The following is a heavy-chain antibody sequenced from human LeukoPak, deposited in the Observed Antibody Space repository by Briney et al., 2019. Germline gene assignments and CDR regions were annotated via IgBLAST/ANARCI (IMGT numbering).Heavy chain of an antibody. CDR1: GYSISSGYY. CDR2: IYHSGST. CDR3: ARAIAAAGTGDY. V-gene: IGHV4-38-2*01. J-gene: IGHJ4*02. D-gene: IGHD6-13*01. Sequence: SETLSLTCAVSGYSISSGYYWGWIRQPPGKGLEWIGSIYHSGSTYYNPSLKSRVTISVDTSKNQFSLKLSSVTAADTAVYHCARAIAAAGTGDYWGQGTLVTVSS.